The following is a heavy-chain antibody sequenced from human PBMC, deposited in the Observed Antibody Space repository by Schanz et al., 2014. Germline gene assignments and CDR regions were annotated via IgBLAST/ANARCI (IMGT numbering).Heavy chain of an antibody. D-gene: IGHD6-19*01. V-gene: IGHV3-53*01. CDR1: GFTVSSNY. CDR3: AKCIGWYGRWALDT. J-gene: IGHJ3*02. Sequence: EVQLVESGGGLIQPGGSLRLSCAASGFTVSSNYMSWVRQAPGKGMEWVTVIYSGGSIFYTDSVKGRFAISRDNSKNTSYLQLIGWIAENTAFYSGAKCIGWYGRWALDTWGLGTVVSVSS. CDR2: IYSGGSI.